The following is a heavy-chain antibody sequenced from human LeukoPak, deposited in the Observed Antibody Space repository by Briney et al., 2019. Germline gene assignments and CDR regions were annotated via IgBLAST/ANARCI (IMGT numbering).Heavy chain of an antibody. D-gene: IGHD3-16*01. Sequence: GGSLRLSCAASGFTFSSYWMHWVRQAPGEGLVWVARITSDGSSTSHADSVKGRFTISRDNAKNTLYLQMNSLRAEDTAVFYWARDYAVGESFDIWGQGTPVTVSS. CDR2: ITSDGSST. CDR1: GFTFSSYW. J-gene: IGHJ3*02. V-gene: IGHV3-74*01. CDR3: ARDYAVGESFDI.